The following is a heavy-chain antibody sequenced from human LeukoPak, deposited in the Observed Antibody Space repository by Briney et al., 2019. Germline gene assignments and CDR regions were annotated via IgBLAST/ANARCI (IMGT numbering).Heavy chain of an antibody. J-gene: IGHJ3*02. CDR2: IYPGDSDT. CDR1: GYSFTSYL. V-gene: IGHV5-51*01. Sequence: GESLKISCKGSGYSFTSYLIAWVRRMPGKGLEWMGIIYPGDSDTRYSPSFQGQVTISADKSISTAYLQWSSLKASETAMYYCARRYYDFWSGYFDDAFDIWGQGTMVTVSS. D-gene: IGHD3-3*01. CDR3: ARRYYDFWSGYFDDAFDI.